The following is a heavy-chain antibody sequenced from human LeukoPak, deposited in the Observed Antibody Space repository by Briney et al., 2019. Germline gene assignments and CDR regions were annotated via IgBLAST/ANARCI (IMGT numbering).Heavy chain of an antibody. J-gene: IGHJ4*02. CDR1: GFTFSSYA. V-gene: IGHV3-23*01. D-gene: IGHD3-10*01. CDR2: IGGSGSVT. Sequence: GGSLRLSYAAAGFTFSSYAMNWVRQAPGQGLEWVSVIGGSGSVTNYADSVKGRFTVSRDNSKNTLYLQMSSLRVEDTAVYYCAKGYYSGSRRYYFDFRGQGTLVTVSS. CDR3: AKGYYSGSRRYYFDF.